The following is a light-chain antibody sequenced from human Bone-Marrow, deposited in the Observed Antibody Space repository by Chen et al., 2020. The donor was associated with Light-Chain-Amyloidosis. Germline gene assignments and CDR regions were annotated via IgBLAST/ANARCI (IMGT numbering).Light chain of an antibody. CDR3: QVYNRSPPMCS. CDR1: KSMSSDS. CDR2: GAS. Sequence: VLLTPSPETLSLSPGETATRACRARKSMSSDSLAWYQQKPGQAPRLFISGASSRATGIPERFSGSGSGTDFTLTFNRLEPEDFAVYYCQVYNRSPPMCSFGQGTKLEIK. V-gene: IGKV3-20*01. J-gene: IGKJ2*04.